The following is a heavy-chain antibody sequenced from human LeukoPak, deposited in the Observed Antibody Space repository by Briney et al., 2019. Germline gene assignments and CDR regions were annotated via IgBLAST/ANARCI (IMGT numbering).Heavy chain of an antibody. Sequence: ASVKVSCKASGYTFTSYGISWVRQAPGQGLEWMGWISAYNGNTNYAQKLQGRVTMTTDTSTSTAYMELRSLSSDDTAVYYCARSEEGYCSSTSCYPWFDPWGQGTLVTASS. CDR3: ARSEEGYCSSTSCYPWFDP. V-gene: IGHV1-18*01. D-gene: IGHD2-2*01. CDR1: GYTFTSYG. CDR2: ISAYNGNT. J-gene: IGHJ5*02.